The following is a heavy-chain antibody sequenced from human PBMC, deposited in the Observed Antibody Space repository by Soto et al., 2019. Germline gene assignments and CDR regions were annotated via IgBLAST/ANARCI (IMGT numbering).Heavy chain of an antibody. V-gene: IGHV4-39*01. J-gene: IGHJ4*02. D-gene: IGHD2-21*02. CDR3: ATFLVPASRQAVFSF. CDR1: GGSISTSNYY. Sequence: SETLSLTCTVSGGSISTSNYYWGWVRQPPGKGLDWIGNIYYSGTTYYNPSLKSRVTISVDTSKNQFSLKLNSVTAADTAVYYCATFLVPASRQAVFSFCGPRSLVIVSS. CDR2: IYYSGTT.